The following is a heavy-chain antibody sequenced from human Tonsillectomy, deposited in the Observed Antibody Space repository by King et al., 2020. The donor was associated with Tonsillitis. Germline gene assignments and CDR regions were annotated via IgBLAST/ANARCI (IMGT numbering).Heavy chain of an antibody. CDR1: GFTFDDYA. CDR3: AKDLNSEWKQPDFQY. V-gene: IGHV3-9*01. D-gene: IGHD5-18*01. CDR2: IDWNSGGI. Sequence: EVQLVESGGGLVQPGRSLRLSCAASGFTFDDYAMHWVRQAPGKGLEWVSGIDWNSGGIGYADSMKGRFTISRDNAKNSLYLQMNSLRTEDTALYYCAKDLNSEWKQPDFQYWGQGTLVTVPS. J-gene: IGHJ4*02.